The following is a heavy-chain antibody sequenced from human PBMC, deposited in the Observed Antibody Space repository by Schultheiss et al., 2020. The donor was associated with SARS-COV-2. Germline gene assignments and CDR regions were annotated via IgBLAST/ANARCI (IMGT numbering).Heavy chain of an antibody. Sequence: GGSLRLSCAASGFTFDDYAMHWVRQAPGKGLEWVSAISGSGGSTYYADSVKGRFTISRDNAKNSLYLQMNSLRAEDTAVYYCARELEYSSSQTDYWGQGTLVTVSS. J-gene: IGHJ4*02. D-gene: IGHD6-6*01. CDR1: GFTFDDYA. V-gene: IGHV3-20*04. CDR2: ISGSGGST. CDR3: ARELEYSSSQTDY.